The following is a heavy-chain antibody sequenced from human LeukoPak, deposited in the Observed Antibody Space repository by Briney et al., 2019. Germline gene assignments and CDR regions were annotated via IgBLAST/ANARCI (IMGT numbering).Heavy chain of an antibody. Sequence: PGRSLRLSCAASGFTFSSYGMHWVRQAPGKGLEWVAVIWNDGSKSNYPDSVKGRFTISRDNSKNTLYLEMNSLRAEDTAVYYCAKRAYDSSGPNDYWGQGTLVTVSS. CDR1: GFTFSSYG. CDR3: AKRAYDSSGPNDY. CDR2: IWNDGSKS. J-gene: IGHJ4*02. V-gene: IGHV3-33*06. D-gene: IGHD3-22*01.